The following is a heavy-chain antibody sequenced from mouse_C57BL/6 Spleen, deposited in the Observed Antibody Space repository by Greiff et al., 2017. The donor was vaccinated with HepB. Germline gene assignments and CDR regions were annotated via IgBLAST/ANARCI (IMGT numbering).Heavy chain of an antibody. CDR1: GYTFTSYW. J-gene: IGHJ1*03. V-gene: IGHV1-53*01. CDR3: ARGDYADWYFDV. Sequence: VQLQQPGTELVKPGASVKLSCKASGYTFTSYWMHWVKRRPGQGLEWIGNINPSNGGTNYNEKFKSKATLTVDKSSSTAYMQLSSLTSEDSAVYYCARGDYADWYFDVWGTGTTVTVSS. D-gene: IGHD1-1*01. CDR2: INPSNGGT.